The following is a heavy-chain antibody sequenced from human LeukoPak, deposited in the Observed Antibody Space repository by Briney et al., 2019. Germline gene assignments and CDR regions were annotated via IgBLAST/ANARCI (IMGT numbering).Heavy chain of an antibody. D-gene: IGHD4-11*01. CDR2: IYYSGSS. CDR3: ARGGWLQYLSYDY. V-gene: IGHV4-59*01. Sequence: GSLRLSCAASGFTFSNYAMSWIRQSPGKGLEWIGYIYYSGSSSYNPSLKSRVTISVDTSKNQFSLRLNSVTAADTAVYYCARGGWLQYLSYDYWGQGTLVTVSS. J-gene: IGHJ4*02. CDR1: GFTFSNYA.